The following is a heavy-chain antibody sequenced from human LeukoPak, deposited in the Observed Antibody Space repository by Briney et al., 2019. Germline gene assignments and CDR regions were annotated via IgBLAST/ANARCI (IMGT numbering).Heavy chain of an antibody. CDR2: INPSGGST. J-gene: IGHJ4*02. D-gene: IGHD3-10*01. V-gene: IGHV1-46*01. Sequence: ASVKVSCKASGYTFTSYYMHWVRQAPGQGLEWMGIINPSGGSTSYAQKFQGRVTMTRDTSTSTVYMELSSLRSEDMAVYYCARELTRRLPGSYSYYFDYWGQGTLVTVSS. CDR3: ARELTRRLPGSYSYYFDY. CDR1: GYTFTSYY.